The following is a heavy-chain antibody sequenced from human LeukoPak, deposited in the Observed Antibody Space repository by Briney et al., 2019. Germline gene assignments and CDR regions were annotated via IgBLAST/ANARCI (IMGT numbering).Heavy chain of an antibody. D-gene: IGHD4-17*01. CDR3: ARDGFGDYVTGWFDP. Sequence: PGGSLRLSCAASGFTFSTYEMNWVRQAPGKGLEWLSYISSSGGTKYYADSVKGRFSISRDNAKNSLYLQLNSLRAEDTAVYFCARDGFGDYVTGWFDPWGQGTLVTVSS. CDR1: GFTFSTYE. CDR2: ISSSGGTK. J-gene: IGHJ5*02. V-gene: IGHV3-48*03.